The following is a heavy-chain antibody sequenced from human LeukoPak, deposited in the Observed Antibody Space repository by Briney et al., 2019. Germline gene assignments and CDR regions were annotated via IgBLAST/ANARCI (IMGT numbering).Heavy chain of an antibody. CDR1: GYTNTELS. V-gene: IGHV1-24*01. CDR3: ARDRPGYSGSWYSHYYYYYYMDV. D-gene: IGHD6-13*01. J-gene: IGHJ6*03. Sequence: ASVKVSCKVSGYTNTELSIHWVRQAPGKGLEWMGGFDPEDGETIYAQKFQGRVTMTEDTSTDTAYMELSNLRSEDTAVYYCARDRPGYSGSWYSHYYYYYYMDVWGKGTTVTVSS. CDR2: FDPEDGET.